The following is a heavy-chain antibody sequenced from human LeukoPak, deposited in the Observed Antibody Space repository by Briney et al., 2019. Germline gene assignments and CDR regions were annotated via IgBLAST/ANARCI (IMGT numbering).Heavy chain of an antibody. V-gene: IGHV4-59*01. Sequence: SETLSLTCTVSGGSISSYYWSWIRQPPGKGLEWIGYIYYSGSTNYNPSLKSRVTISVDTSKNQSSLKLSSVTAADTAVYDCARGLTTVSSYNWFDPWGQGTLVTVSS. D-gene: IGHD4-11*01. CDR1: GGSISSYY. CDR3: ARGLTTVSSYNWFDP. J-gene: IGHJ5*02. CDR2: IYYSGST.